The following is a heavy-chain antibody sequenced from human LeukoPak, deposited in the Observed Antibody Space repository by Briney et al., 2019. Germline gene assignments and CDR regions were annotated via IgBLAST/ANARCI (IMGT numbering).Heavy chain of an antibody. V-gene: IGHV3-21*01. D-gene: IGHD4/OR15-4a*01. CDR3: ARGPHDYGTDTKIDY. Sequence: GGSLRLSCAASGFTFSSYSMNWVRQAPGKRLKWVSSISSSSSYVYYADSVKGRFTISRDNAKNSLYLQMNSLRAEDTAVYYCARGPHDYGTDTKIDYWGPGTLVTVSS. J-gene: IGHJ4*02. CDR1: GFTFSSYS. CDR2: ISSSSSYV.